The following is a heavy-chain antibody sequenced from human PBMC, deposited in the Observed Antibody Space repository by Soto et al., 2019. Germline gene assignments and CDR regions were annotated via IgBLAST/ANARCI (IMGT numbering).Heavy chain of an antibody. J-gene: IGHJ5*02. Sequence: QFFESGGDLVQPGGSLRVHCVASGFIFGDYAMSWVRQTPGKGLEWVSSVGGGGTDTYYAASVKGRFTISRDNSKSTLYLQMNNLRAEDTAVYYCAKDAVPYNVKWDWFDTWGQGTLVIVSS. CDR2: VGGGGTDT. V-gene: IGHV3-23*01. D-gene: IGHD1-20*01. CDR3: AKDAVPYNVKWDWFDT. CDR1: GFIFGDYA.